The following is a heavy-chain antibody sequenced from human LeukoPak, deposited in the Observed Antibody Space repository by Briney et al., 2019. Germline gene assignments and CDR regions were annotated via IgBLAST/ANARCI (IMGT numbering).Heavy chain of an antibody. V-gene: IGHV3-53*01. D-gene: IGHD2-21*02. Sequence: GGSLRLSCAASGFTVSGNYMSWVRQAPGKGLEWVSVIYSGGSTYYADSVKGRFTISRDHSKNTLYLQMNSLRAEDTAVYYCARDNEEYCGGDCLFDYWGQGTLVTVSS. CDR3: ARDNEEYCGGDCLFDY. CDR1: GFTVSGNY. J-gene: IGHJ4*02. CDR2: IYSGGST.